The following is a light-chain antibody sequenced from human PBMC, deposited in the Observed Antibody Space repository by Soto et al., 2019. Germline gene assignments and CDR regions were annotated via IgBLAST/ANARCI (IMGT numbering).Light chain of an antibody. J-gene: IGLJ2*01. CDR1: SSDVGSYDL. V-gene: IGLV2-23*01. Sequence: QSALTQPASVSGSPGQSITISCTGTSSDVGSYDLVSWYQQHPGKAPKLMIYEGTKRPSGVSIRFSGSKSGNTASLTISGLQAEDEADYYCCSYAGRTSVFGGGTKVTVL. CDR2: EGT. CDR3: CSYAGRTSV.